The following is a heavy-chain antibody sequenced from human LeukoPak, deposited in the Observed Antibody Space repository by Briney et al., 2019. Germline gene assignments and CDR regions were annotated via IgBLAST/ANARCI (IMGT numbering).Heavy chain of an antibody. CDR3: AHSGAYYYDSSGFDY. Sequence: ETGPTLVKPTQTLTLTCTFSGFSLSTSGVGVGWIRQPPGKALEWLALIYWDDDKRYSPSLKSRLTITKDTSKNQVVLTMTNMDPVDTATYFCAHSGAYYYDSSGFDYWGQGTLVTVPS. D-gene: IGHD3-22*01. CDR1: GFSLSTSGVG. V-gene: IGHV2-5*02. J-gene: IGHJ4*02. CDR2: IYWDDDK.